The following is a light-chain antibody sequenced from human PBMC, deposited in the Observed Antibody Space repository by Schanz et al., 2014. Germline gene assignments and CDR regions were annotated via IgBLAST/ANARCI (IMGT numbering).Light chain of an antibody. CDR3: QQYNDWTPHT. CDR1: QGLGSL. CDR2: NAS. J-gene: IGKJ2*01. V-gene: IGKV3-15*01. Sequence: EIVMTQSPATLSLSPGEGATLSCRASQGLGSLLAWYQQNPGQGARLLIYNASTRATGIPARFSGSGSGTEFALTISTLQSADFAGDYCQQYNDWTPHTFGQGTRLEIK.